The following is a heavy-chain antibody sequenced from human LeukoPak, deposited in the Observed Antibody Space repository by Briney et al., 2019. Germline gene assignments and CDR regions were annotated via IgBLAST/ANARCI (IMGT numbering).Heavy chain of an antibody. D-gene: IGHD3-10*01. CDR1: GYRFTSYG. Sequence: GASVKVSCKASGYRFTSYGISWVRQAPGQGLEWMGWISAHNGATNYAQKFQGRIIMTIDTSTNTAYMVVRSLRSDDTAVYYCARESSAGSYQNDYWGQGTLVTVSS. V-gene: IGHV1-18*01. CDR2: ISAHNGAT. J-gene: IGHJ4*02. CDR3: ARESSAGSYQNDY.